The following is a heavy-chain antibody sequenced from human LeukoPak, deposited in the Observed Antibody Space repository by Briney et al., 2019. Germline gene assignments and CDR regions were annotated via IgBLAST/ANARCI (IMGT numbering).Heavy chain of an antibody. J-gene: IGHJ4*02. CDR1: GYTFTSYY. CDR3: ARDLSPGGSGQPQHY. V-gene: IGHV1-46*01. D-gene: IGHD3-10*01. Sequence: ASVKVSCKASGYTFTSYYMHWVRQAPGQGLEWMGIINPSGGSTSYAQKFQGRVTMTRDMSTSTVYMELSSLTSDDTAVYYCARDLSPGGSGQPQHYWGQGTLVTVSS. CDR2: INPSGGST.